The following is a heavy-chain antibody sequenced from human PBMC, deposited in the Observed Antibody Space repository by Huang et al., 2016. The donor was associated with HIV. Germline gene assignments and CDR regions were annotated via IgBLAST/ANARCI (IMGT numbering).Heavy chain of an antibody. Sequence: EIQLVESGGGSVEPGRSLRLSCVISGFTFDDYAMHWVRQGPGNGLEWVSGINWNGGNLGYADSVKGRVTISRDNARNSLFLQLDSLRPEDTAFYYCTKAVIMRKFGGAFDYWGQGVPVIVSS. D-gene: IGHD3-16*01. CDR3: TKAVIMRKFGGAFDY. CDR2: INWNGGNL. V-gene: IGHV3-9*01. CDR1: GFTFDDYA. J-gene: IGHJ4*02.